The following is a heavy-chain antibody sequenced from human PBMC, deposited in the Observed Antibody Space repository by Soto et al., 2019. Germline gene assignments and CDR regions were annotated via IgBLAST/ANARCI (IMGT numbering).Heavy chain of an antibody. CDR2: MNPNSGNT. CDR3: ARVSLDYDFWSGYSYGMDV. Sequence: PGASVKVSCKASGYTFTSYDINWVRQATGQGLEWMGWMNPNSGNTGYAQKFQGRVTMTRNTSISTAYMELSSLRSEDTAVYYCARVSLDYDFWSGYSYGMDVWGQGTTVTVSS. CDR1: GYTFTSYD. J-gene: IGHJ6*02. V-gene: IGHV1-8*01. D-gene: IGHD3-3*01.